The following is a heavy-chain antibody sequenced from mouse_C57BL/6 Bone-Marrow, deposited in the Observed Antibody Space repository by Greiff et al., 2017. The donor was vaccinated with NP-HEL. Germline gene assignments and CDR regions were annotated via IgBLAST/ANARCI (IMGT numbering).Heavy chain of an antibody. D-gene: IGHD1-1*01. J-gene: IGHJ3*01. CDR1: GYTFTSYV. CDR3: ARCYYGSSYGFAY. V-gene: IGHV1-14*01. Sequence: VQLKESGPELVKPGASVKMSCKASGYTFTSYVMHWVKQKPGQGLEWIGYIYPYNDGTKYNEKFKGKATLTSDKSSSTAYMELSSLTSEDSAVYYCARCYYGSSYGFAYWGQGTLVTVSA. CDR2: IYPYNDGT.